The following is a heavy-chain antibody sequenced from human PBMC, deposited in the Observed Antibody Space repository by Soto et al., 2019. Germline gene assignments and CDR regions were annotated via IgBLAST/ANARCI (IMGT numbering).Heavy chain of an antibody. V-gene: IGHV4-31*03. J-gene: IGHJ5*02. D-gene: IGHD3-10*01. CDR2: IYYSGST. CDR1: GGSISSGGYY. Sequence: QVQLQESGPGLVKPSQTLSLTCTVSGGSISSGGYYWSWIRQHPGKGLEWIGYIYYSGSTYYNPSLKSRVTISVDTSKNQFSLKLSSVTAADTAVYYCARDHYGSGSKKKRGWFDPWGQGTLVTVSS. CDR3: ARDHYGSGSKKKRGWFDP.